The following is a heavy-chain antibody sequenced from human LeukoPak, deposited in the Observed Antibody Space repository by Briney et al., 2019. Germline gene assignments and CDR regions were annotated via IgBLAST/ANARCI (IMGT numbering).Heavy chain of an antibody. D-gene: IGHD6-13*01. V-gene: IGHV4-61*02. Sequence: PSETLSLTCTVSGGSISSGSYYWSWIRQPAGKGLEWIGRIYTSGSTNYNPSLKSRVTISVDTSKNQFSLKLSSVTAADTAVYYCVRVGTSSWSKLGWFDPWGQGTLVTVSS. CDR3: VRVGTSSWSKLGWFDP. CDR1: GGSISSGSYY. CDR2: IYTSGST. J-gene: IGHJ5*02.